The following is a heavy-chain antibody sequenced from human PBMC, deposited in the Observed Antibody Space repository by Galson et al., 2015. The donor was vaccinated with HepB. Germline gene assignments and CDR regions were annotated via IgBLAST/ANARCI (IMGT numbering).Heavy chain of an antibody. D-gene: IGHD2-8*01. CDR1: GGSISSFY. CDR2: IYYSGST. V-gene: IGHV4-59*01. CDR3: ARVGRGYCTNGVCYAPVAP. J-gene: IGHJ5*02. Sequence: SETLSLTCTVSGGSISSFYWSWIRQPPGKGLEWVGYIYYSGSTNYNPSLKSRVTLSVDTSKNQFSLHLSSVTAADTAVYYCARVGRGYCTNGVCYAPVAPWGQGNRVTVSS.